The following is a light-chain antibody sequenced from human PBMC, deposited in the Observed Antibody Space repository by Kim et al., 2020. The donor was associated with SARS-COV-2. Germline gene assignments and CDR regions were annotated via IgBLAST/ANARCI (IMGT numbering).Light chain of an antibody. V-gene: IGLV2-14*01. CDR3: SSYRSSSTLCV. J-gene: IGLJ1*01. CDR1: SSDVGGYNY. CDR2: EVN. Sequence: QPVLTQPASMSGSPGQSITISCTGTSSDVGGYNYVSWYQQRPGKAPKLMIYEVNNRPSGVSNRFSGSKSGNTASLTISGLQAEDEADYYCSSYRSSSTLCVFGTGTKVTVL.